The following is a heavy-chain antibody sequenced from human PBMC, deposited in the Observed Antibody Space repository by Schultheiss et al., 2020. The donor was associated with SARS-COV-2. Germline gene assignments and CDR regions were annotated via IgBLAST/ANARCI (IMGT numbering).Heavy chain of an antibody. CDR3: AKGARDSSGYYSGGDY. CDR1: GFTFSSYA. V-gene: IGHV3-64*04. D-gene: IGHD3-22*01. CDR2: ISSNGGST. Sequence: GGSLRLSCSASGFTFSSYAMHWVRQAPGKGLEYVSAISSNGGSTYYANSVKGRFTISRDNSKNTLYLQMNSLRAEDTAVYYCAKGARDSSGYYSGGDYWGQGTLVTVSS. J-gene: IGHJ4*02.